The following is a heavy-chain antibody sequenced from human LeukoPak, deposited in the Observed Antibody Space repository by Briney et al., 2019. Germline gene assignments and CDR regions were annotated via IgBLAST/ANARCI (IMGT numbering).Heavy chain of an antibody. CDR3: ARTKHHYPSSYYYGSGSPRYFDY. J-gene: IGHJ4*02. CDR2: IYYSGST. V-gene: IGHV4-39*07. D-gene: IGHD3-10*01. CDR1: GGSISSSSYY. Sequence: SETLSLTCTVSGGSISSSSYYWGWIRQPPGKGLEWIGSIYYSGSTYYNPSLKSRVTISVDTSKNQFSLKLSSVTAADTAVYYCARTKHHYPSSYYYGSGSPRYFDYWGQGTLVTVSS.